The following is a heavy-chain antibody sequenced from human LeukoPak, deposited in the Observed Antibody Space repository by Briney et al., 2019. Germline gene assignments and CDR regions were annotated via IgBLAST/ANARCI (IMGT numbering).Heavy chain of an antibody. V-gene: IGHV1-46*01. CDR1: GYTFTSYY. CDR3: ARDLRRGGNWFDP. D-gene: IGHD3-16*01. CDR2: INPSGGST. J-gene: IGHJ5*02. Sequence: ASVKVSCKASGYTFTSYYMHWVRQAPGQGLEWMGIINPSGGSTSYAQKFQGRVTMTRDTSTSTAYMELSRLRSDDTAVYYCARDLRRGGNWFDPWGQGTLVTVSS.